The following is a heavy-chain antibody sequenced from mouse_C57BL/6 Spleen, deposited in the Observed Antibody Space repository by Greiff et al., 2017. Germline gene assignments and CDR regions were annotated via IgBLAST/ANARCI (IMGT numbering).Heavy chain of an antibody. CDR1: GFTFSDAW. Sequence: EVKLMESGGGLVQPGGSMKLSCAASGFTFSDAWMDWVRQSPEKGLEWVAEIRNKANNNATYYAESVKGRFTISRDESKSRVYLQMNSLRAEDTGMYYCTGRDSGYAMDYWGQGTSVTVSS. D-gene: IGHD3-3*01. CDR2: IRNKANNNAT. J-gene: IGHJ4*01. V-gene: IGHV6-6*01. CDR3: TGRDSGYAMDY.